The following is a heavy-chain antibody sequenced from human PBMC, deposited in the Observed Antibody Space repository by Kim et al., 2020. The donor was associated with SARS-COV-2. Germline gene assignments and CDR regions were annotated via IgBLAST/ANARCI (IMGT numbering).Heavy chain of an antibody. CDR1: GYSFTSYW. V-gene: IGHV5-51*01. CDR2: IYPGDSDT. D-gene: IGHD3-10*01. Sequence: GESLKISCKGSGYSFTSYWIGWVRQMPGKGLEWMGIIYPGDSDTRYSPSFQGQVTISADKSISTAYLQWSSLKASDTAMYYCARVDYYGSGSYYIPHYYGMDVWGQGTTVTVSS. J-gene: IGHJ6*02. CDR3: ARVDYYGSGSYYIPHYYGMDV.